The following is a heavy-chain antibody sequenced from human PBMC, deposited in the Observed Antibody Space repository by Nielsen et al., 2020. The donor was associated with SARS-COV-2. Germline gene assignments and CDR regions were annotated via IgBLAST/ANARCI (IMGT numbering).Heavy chain of an antibody. J-gene: IGHJ4*02. CDR3: ARQGSSSR. D-gene: IGHD6-13*01. V-gene: IGHV4-39*01. CDR1: GGSISSSSYY. Sequence: SETLSLTCTVSGGSISSSSYYWGWIRQPPGKGLEWIGSIYYSGSTYYNPSLKSRVTISVDTSKNQFSLKLSSVTAADTAVYYCARQGSSSRWGQGTLVTVSS. CDR2: IYYSGST.